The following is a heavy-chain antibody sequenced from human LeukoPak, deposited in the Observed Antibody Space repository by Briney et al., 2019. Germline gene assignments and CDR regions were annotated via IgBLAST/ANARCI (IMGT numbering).Heavy chain of an antibody. V-gene: IGHV3-21*01. Sequence: PGGSLRLSCAASGFTFSSYSMNWVRQAPGKGLEWVSSISSSSSYIYYADSVKGRFTISRDNAKNSLYLQMNSLRAEGTAVYYCARVGDSSGYYYEGRAFDIWGQGTMVTVSS. CDR1: GFTFSSYS. CDR2: ISSSSSYI. J-gene: IGHJ3*02. CDR3: ARVGDSSGYYYEGRAFDI. D-gene: IGHD3-22*01.